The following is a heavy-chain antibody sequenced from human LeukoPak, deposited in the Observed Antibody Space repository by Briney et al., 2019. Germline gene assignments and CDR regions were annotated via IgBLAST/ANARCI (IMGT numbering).Heavy chain of an antibody. V-gene: IGHV3-53*01. J-gene: IGHJ4*02. CDR3: ARVLGASRYDY. D-gene: IGHD3-16*01. CDR1: GFTVSSSY. CDR2: IYSGGTT. Sequence: GGSLRLSCAASGFTVSSSYMSWVRQAPGKGLEWVSVIYSGGTTYYADSVKGRFTISRDNSKNTLYLQMISLRVEDTAMYYCARVLGASRYDYWGQGTLVTVSS.